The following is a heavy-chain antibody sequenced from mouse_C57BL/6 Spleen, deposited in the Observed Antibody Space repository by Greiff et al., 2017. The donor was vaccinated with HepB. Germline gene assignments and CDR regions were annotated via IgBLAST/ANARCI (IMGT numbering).Heavy chain of an antibody. J-gene: IGHJ2*01. Sequence: QVQLQQPGAELVMPGASVKLSCKASGYTFTSYWMHWVKQRPGQGLEWIGEIDPSDSYTNYNQKFKGKSTLTVDKSSSTDYMQLSSLTSEDSAVYYCARWEYDYGEFDYWGQGTTLTVSS. CDR2: IDPSDSYT. D-gene: IGHD2-4*01. CDR3: ARWEYDYGEFDY. V-gene: IGHV1-69*01. CDR1: GYTFTSYW.